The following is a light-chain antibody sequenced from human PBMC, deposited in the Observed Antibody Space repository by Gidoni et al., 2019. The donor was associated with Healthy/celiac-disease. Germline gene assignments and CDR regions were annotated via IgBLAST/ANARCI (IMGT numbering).Light chain of an antibody. CDR1: NIGSKS. V-gene: IGLV3-21*03. CDR2: DDS. J-gene: IGLJ2*01. Sequence: SYVLTQPPSVSVAPGKTARITCWGNNIGSKSVHWYQQKPGQAPVLVVYDDSDRPSGIPERFSGSNSGNPATLTLSRVEAGDEADYYCQVWDSSSDHVVFGGGTKLTVL. CDR3: QVWDSSSDHVV.